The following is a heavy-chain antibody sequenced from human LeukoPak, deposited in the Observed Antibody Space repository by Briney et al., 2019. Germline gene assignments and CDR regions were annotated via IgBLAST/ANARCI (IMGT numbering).Heavy chain of an antibody. CDR1: GFTFGIYS. V-gene: IGHV3-21*01. J-gene: IGHJ3*02. Sequence: KPGGSLRLSCAASGFTFGIYSMNWVRQAPGKGLEWVSSISSSNSYIYYAGSVKGRFTISRNNAKNTLYLQMNSLRAEDTAVYYCARDGLSAFDIWGQGTMVTVST. D-gene: IGHD3/OR15-3a*01. CDR2: ISSSNSYI. CDR3: ARDGLSAFDI.